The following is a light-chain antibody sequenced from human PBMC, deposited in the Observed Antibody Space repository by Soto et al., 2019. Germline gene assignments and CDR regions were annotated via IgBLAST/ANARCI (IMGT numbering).Light chain of an antibody. V-gene: IGKV3-20*01. CDR1: QSVTNRY. CDR3: QQYGSSQFT. J-gene: IGKJ3*01. CDR2: GAS. Sequence: EIVLTQSPGTLSVSPGDGATLSCRASQSVTNRYLAWYQQKPGQAPRLLIYGASSRATGIPDRFSGSGSGTDFTLTISRLEPEDFAVYYCQQYGSSQFTFGPGTKVDIK.